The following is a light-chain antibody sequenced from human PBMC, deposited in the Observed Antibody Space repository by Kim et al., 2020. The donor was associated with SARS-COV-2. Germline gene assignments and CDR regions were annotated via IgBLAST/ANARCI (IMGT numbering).Light chain of an antibody. V-gene: IGLV1-40*01. CDR3: QSYDSSLSGYV. CDR1: SSSIGAGYD. Sequence: QSVLTQPPSVSGAPGQRVTISCTGGSSSIGAGYDVHWYQQLPGTAPKLLIYGDTNRPSGVPDRFSGSKSGTSASLAITGLQAEDEADYYCQSYDSSLSGYVFGTGTKVTVL. J-gene: IGLJ1*01. CDR2: GDT.